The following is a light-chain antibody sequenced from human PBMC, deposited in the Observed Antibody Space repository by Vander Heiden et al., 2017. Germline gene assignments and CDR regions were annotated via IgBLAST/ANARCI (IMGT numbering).Light chain of an antibody. CDR1: QGISNY. J-gene: IGKJ2*01. Sequence: DIQMTHSPSSRSASAGDRVTITCRASQGISNYLAWFQQKPGKVPKRLIYDASTLQSGVPSRFSGSGSGTEFTLTISRLQPEDFATYYCRQSGSYAITFGQGTNLEIK. CDR2: DAS. CDR3: RQSGSYAIT. V-gene: IGKV1-17*03.